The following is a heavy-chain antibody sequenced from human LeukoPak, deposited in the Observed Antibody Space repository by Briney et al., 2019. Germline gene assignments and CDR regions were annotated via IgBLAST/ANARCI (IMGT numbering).Heavy chain of an antibody. D-gene: IGHD3-10*01. J-gene: IGHJ4*02. Sequence: SVKVSCKASGGTFSSYAISWVRQAPGQGLEWMGGIIPIFGTASYAQKFQGRVTITADESTSTAYMELSSLRSEDTAVYYCARVRLYRITMVRGVSTHFDYWGQGTLVTVSS. V-gene: IGHV1-69*01. CDR3: ARVRLYRITMVRGVSTHFDY. CDR1: GGTFSSYA. CDR2: IIPIFGTA.